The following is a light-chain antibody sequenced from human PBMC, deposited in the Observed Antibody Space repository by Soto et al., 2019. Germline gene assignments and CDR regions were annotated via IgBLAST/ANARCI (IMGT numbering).Light chain of an antibody. Sequence: QSALTQSASVSGSPGQSITISCTGTSSDIGAYNYVSWYQQHPGKAPQVMIHDVSNRPSGVSSRFSGSKSGNTASLTISGLQAEDEADYYCSSYTTSNTPYVFGTGTKLTVL. J-gene: IGLJ1*01. CDR2: DVS. V-gene: IGLV2-14*01. CDR1: SSDIGAYNY. CDR3: SSYTTSNTPYV.